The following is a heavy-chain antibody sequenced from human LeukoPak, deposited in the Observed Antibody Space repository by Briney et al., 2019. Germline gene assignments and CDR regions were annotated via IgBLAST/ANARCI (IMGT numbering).Heavy chain of an antibody. J-gene: IGHJ5*02. D-gene: IGHD2-2*01. CDR1: GGSFSGYY. Sequence: SETLSLTCAVYGGSFSGYYWSWIRQPPGKGLEWIGEINHSGSTNYNPPLKSRVTISVDTSKNQFSLKLSSVTAADTAVYYCARGGRVVPAAISWFDPWGQGTLVTVSS. CDR2: INHSGST. V-gene: IGHV4-34*01. CDR3: ARGGRVVPAAISWFDP.